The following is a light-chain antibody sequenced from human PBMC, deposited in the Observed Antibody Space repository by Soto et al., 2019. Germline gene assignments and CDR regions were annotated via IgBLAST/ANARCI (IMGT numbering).Light chain of an antibody. CDR1: SSDVGGYNY. Sequence: QSALTQPPSASGSPGQSVTISCTGTSSDVGGYNYVSWYQQHPGKAPKLMIYEVSKRPSGVPDRFSGSKSGNTASLTVSGLQAEDEADYYCQSHDRDLNVYLFGSGTKVTVL. CDR2: EVS. V-gene: IGLV2-8*01. CDR3: QSHDRDLNVYL. J-gene: IGLJ1*01.